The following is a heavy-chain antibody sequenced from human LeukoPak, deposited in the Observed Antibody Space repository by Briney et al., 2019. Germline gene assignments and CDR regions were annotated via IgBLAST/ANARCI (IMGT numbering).Heavy chain of an antibody. CDR3: ARVTTPDDYGDYDY. CDR2: INPSGGST. CDR1: GYTFTRYA. V-gene: IGHV1-46*01. Sequence: ASVKVSCKASGYTFTRYAMNWVRQAPGQGLEWMGIINPSGGSTSYAQKFQGRVTMTRDTSTSTVYMELSSLRSEDTAVYYCARVTTPDDYGDYDYWGQGTLVTISS. J-gene: IGHJ4*02. D-gene: IGHD4-17*01.